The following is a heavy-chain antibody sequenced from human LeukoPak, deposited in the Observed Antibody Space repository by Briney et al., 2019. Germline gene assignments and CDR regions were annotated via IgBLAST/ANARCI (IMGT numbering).Heavy chain of an antibody. Sequence: GGSLRLSCAASGFTFSNYWMSWVRQAPGKGLEWVANIKQDGSEKYYVDSAKGRFTISRDNAKSSLYLQMDSLRAEDTAVYYCARGEFHLPFDIWGQGTMVTLSS. CDR1: GFTFSNYW. CDR3: ARGEFHLPFDI. V-gene: IGHV3-7*04. CDR2: IKQDGSEK. J-gene: IGHJ3*02. D-gene: IGHD3-10*01.